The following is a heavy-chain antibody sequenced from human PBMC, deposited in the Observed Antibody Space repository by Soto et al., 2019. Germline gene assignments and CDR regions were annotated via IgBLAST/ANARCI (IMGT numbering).Heavy chain of an antibody. CDR2: ISYDGSNK. CDR1: GFTFSSYG. Sequence: QVQLVESGGGVVQPGRSLRLSCAASGFTFSSYGMHWVRQAPGKGLEWVAVISYDGSNKYYADTVKGRFTISRDNSKNTLDLQMNSLRAEDTAVYYCAKDQMVYANALYFDYWGQGTLVTVSS. J-gene: IGHJ4*02. CDR3: AKDQMVYANALYFDY. V-gene: IGHV3-30*18. D-gene: IGHD2-8*01.